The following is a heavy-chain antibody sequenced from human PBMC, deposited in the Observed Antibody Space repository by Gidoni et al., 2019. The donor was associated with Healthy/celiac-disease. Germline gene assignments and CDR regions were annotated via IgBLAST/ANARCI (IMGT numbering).Heavy chain of an antibody. CDR2: IYWNDDQ. Sequence: QITLKESGPTLVKPTQTLTLTCTFSGFSLSTSGVGVGWIRQPPGKALEWLALIYWNDDQRYSPSLKSRLTITKDTSKNQVVLTMTNMDPVDTATYYCAHRSDYDPRGYFDYWGQGTLVTVSS. CDR1: GFSLSTSGVG. V-gene: IGHV2-5*01. D-gene: IGHD3-16*01. CDR3: AHRSDYDPRGYFDY. J-gene: IGHJ4*02.